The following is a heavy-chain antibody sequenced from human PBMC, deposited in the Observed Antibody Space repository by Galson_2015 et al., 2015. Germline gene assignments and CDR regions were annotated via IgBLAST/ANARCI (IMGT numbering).Heavy chain of an antibody. D-gene: IGHD3-10*01. V-gene: IGHV3-33*01. CDR3: ARDIGESRLYYYYYYGMDV. Sequence: SLRLSCAASGFTFSSYGMHWVRQAPGKGLEWVAVIWYDGSNKYYADSVKGRFTISRDNSKNTLYLQMNSLRAEDTAVYYCARDIGESRLYYYYYYGMDVWGQGTTVTVSS. CDR1: GFTFSSYG. CDR2: IWYDGSNK. J-gene: IGHJ6*02.